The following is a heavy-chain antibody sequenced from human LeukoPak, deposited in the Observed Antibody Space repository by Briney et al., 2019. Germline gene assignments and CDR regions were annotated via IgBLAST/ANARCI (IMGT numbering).Heavy chain of an antibody. D-gene: IGHD7-27*01. V-gene: IGHV2-5*02. J-gene: IGHJ4*02. CDR1: GFSLSTSGVG. CDR3: AHRRDWGSDFDY. CDR2: INWDDDK. Sequence: SGPTLVNPTQTLTLTCTFSGFSLSTSGVGVGWIRQPPGKALERLALINWDDDKHYSPSLKSSITITKDTSKNQVVLTMTNMDPVDTATYYCAHRRDWGSDFDYWGQGTLVTVSS.